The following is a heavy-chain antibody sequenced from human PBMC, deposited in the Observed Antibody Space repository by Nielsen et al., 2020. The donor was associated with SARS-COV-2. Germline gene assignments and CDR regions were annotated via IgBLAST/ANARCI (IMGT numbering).Heavy chain of an antibody. CDR1: GGSFSGYY. J-gene: IGHJ4*02. Sequence: GSLRLSCAVYGGSFSGYYWSWIRQPPGKGLEWIGEINHSGSTNYNPSLKSRVTISVDTSKNQFSLKLSSVTAADTAVYYCARGRKFGSSYSRYFDYWGQVTLVTVSS. CDR3: ARGRKFGSSYSRYFDY. CDR2: INHSGST. V-gene: IGHV4-34*01. D-gene: IGHD1-26*01.